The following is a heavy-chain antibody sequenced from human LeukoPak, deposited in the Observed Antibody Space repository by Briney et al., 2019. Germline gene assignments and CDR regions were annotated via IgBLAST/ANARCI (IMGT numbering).Heavy chain of an antibody. J-gene: IGHJ4*02. CDR2: IDEHGFKT. D-gene: IGHD1-7*01. CDR3: ARDGITCTRDY. CDR1: GFIFRSYW. Sequence: GGSLRLSCAASGFIFRSYWMVWVRQAPEKGLEWVASIDEHGFKTYYAASVTGRFTISKDTAKNSLDLQMNSLRAEDTAVYYCARDGITCTRDYWGQGALVTVSS. V-gene: IGHV3-7*01.